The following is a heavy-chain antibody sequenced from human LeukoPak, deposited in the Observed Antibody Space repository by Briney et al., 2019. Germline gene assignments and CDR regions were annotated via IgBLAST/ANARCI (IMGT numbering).Heavy chain of an antibody. J-gene: IGHJ4*02. CDR2: IYYSGST. CDR1: GYSISSGY. Sequence: TTSETLSLTCTVSGYSISSGYWSWIRQPPGKGLGWIGYIYYSGSTNYNPSLKSRVTISVDTSKNQFSLKLSSVTAADTAVYYCARDGVNYYDISGYDIWGRGTLVTVSS. D-gene: IGHD3-22*01. CDR3: ARDGVNYYDISGYDI. V-gene: IGHV4-59*01.